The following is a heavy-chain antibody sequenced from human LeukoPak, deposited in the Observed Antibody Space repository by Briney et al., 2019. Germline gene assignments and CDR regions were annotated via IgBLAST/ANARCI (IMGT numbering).Heavy chain of an antibody. Sequence: PGGSLRLSCAASGFTFSGYSMNWVRQAPGKGLEWVSSISSGSGYIYYADSVKGRFTISRDNAKNSLYLQMNSLRAEDTAVYYCARGHEREGTDYWGQGTLVTVSS. J-gene: IGHJ4*02. CDR2: ISSGSGYI. V-gene: IGHV3-21*01. D-gene: IGHD1-26*01. CDR3: ARGHEREGTDY. CDR1: GFTFSGYS.